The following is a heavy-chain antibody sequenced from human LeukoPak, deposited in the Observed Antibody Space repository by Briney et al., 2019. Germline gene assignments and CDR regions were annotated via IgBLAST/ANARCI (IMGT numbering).Heavy chain of an antibody. CDR2: ISYDGSNK. J-gene: IGHJ4*02. CDR3: AGGPAVSSSGWYFHY. Sequence: PGGSLRLSCAASGFTFSSYAMHWVRQAPGKGLEWVAVISYDGSNKYYADSVKGRFTISRDNSKNTLYLQMNSLRAEDTAVYYCAGGPAVSSSGWYFHYWGQGTLVTVSS. V-gene: IGHV3-30-3*01. D-gene: IGHD6-19*01. CDR1: GFTFSSYA.